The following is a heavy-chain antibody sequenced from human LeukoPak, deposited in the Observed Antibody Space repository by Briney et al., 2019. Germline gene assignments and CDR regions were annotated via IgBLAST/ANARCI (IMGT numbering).Heavy chain of an antibody. V-gene: IGHV1-69*13. Sequence: SVKVSCKASGGTFSSYAISWVRQAPGQGLEWMGGIIPIFGTANYAQKFQGRVTITADESTSTAYMELSSLRSEDTAVYYCARDTPPPPYYYDSSGYQLDYWGQGTLVTVSS. CDR2: IIPIFGTA. CDR1: GGTFSSYA. CDR3: ARDTPPPPYYYDSSGYQLDY. J-gene: IGHJ4*02. D-gene: IGHD3-22*01.